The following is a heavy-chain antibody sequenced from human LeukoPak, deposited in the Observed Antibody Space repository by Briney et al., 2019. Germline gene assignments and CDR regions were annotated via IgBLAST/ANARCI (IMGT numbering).Heavy chain of an antibody. V-gene: IGHV3-30-3*01. CDR3: ASSGADPALKYSSSWMPFDY. J-gene: IGHJ4*02. CDR1: GFTFSSYA. Sequence: GGSLRLSCAASGFTFSSYAMHWVRQAPGKGLEWVAVISYDGSNKYYADSVKGRFTISRDNSKNTLYLQMNSLRAEDTAVYYCASSGADPALKYSSSWMPFDYWGQGTLVTVS. D-gene: IGHD6-13*01. CDR2: ISYDGSNK.